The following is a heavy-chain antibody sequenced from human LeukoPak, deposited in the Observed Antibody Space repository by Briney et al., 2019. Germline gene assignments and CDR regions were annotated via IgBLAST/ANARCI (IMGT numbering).Heavy chain of an antibody. CDR3: ARARSYYDFDY. J-gene: IGHJ4*02. Sequence: ASVKVSCKASGYTFTSYYMHWVRQAPGQGLEWMGIINPSGGSTSYAQKFQGRVTMTRDMSTSTVYMELSSLRSDDTAVYYCARARSYYDFDYWGQGTLVTVSS. CDR2: INPSGGST. D-gene: IGHD1-26*01. CDR1: GYTFTSYY. V-gene: IGHV1-46*01.